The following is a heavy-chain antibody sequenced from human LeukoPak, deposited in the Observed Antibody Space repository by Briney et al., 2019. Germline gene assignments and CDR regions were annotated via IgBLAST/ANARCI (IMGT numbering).Heavy chain of an antibody. CDR1: GGSISSGDYY. V-gene: IGHV4-30-4*01. Sequence: SETLSFTCTVSGGSISSGDYYWSWIRQPPGKGLEWIGYIYYSGSTYYNPSLKSRVTISVDTSKNQSSLKLSSVTAADTAVYYCARGRGSSGYRSIDYWGQGTLVTVSS. J-gene: IGHJ4*02. D-gene: IGHD3-22*01. CDR3: ARGRGSSGYRSIDY. CDR2: IYYSGST.